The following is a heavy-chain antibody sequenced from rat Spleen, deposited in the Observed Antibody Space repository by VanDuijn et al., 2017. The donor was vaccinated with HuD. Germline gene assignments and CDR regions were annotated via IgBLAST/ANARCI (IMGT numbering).Heavy chain of an antibody. CDR1: GFTFSSFP. J-gene: IGHJ3*01. CDR3: SRGLGPHWFAY. Sequence: EVQLVESGGGLVQPGRSMKLSCAASGFTFSSFPMAWVRQAPTKGLEWVATISYGDISGHSGTYYRDSVKGRFTISRDNAKSTLSLQMDSLRSEDTATYYCSRGLGPHWFAYWGQGILVTVSS. V-gene: IGHV5-46*01. D-gene: IGHD4-6*01. CDR2: ISYGDISGHSGT.